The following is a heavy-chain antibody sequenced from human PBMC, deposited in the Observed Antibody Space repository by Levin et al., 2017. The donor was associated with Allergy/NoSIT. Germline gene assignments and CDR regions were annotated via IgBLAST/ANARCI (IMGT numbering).Heavy chain of an antibody. CDR1: GFTFSSYS. Sequence: SCAASGFTFSSYSMNWVRQAPGKGLEWVSSISSSSSYIYYADSVKGRFTISRDNAKNSLYLQMNSLRAEDTAVYYCANSQTHNMGPPLPDYWGQGTLVTVSS. CDR2: ISSSSSYI. D-gene: IGHD1-1*01. J-gene: IGHJ4*02. CDR3: ANSQTHNMGPPLPDY. V-gene: IGHV3-21*01.